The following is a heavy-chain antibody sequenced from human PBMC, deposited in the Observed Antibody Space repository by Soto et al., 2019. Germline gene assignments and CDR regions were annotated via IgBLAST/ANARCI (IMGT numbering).Heavy chain of an antibody. V-gene: IGHV1-18*01. CDR2: ISAYNGNT. Sequence: RASVKVSFKTSGYTFTSYGISWVRQAPGQGLEWMGWISAYNGNTNYAQSLQGRVTMTTDTSTTTAYMELRSLKSDDTAVYYCARVSPSSRAAEPWGQGNLVTVSS. J-gene: IGHJ4*02. D-gene: IGHD6-13*01. CDR1: GYTFTSYG. CDR3: ARVSPSSRAAEP.